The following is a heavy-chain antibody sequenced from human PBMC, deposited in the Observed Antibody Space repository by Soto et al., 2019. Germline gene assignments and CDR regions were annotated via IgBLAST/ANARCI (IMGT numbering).Heavy chain of an antibody. V-gene: IGHV3-23*01. CDR3: DKDAFTARGDDYFDF. J-gene: IGHJ4*02. CDR2: IGASGDIT. D-gene: IGHD2-21*02. CDR1: GFTFKNFA. Sequence: PGGSLRLSCAASGFTFKNFAMSWVRQAPGKGLEWVAGIGASGDITWYADSVKGRLSISRDNSKNTLYLQLKSLKYEETAVYSCDKDAFTARGDDYFDFWGPGTLVTVSS.